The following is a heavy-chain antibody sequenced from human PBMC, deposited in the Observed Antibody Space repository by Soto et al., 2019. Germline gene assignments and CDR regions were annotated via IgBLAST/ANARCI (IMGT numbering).Heavy chain of an antibody. D-gene: IGHD2-15*01. CDR2: IYPGNSNT. V-gene: IGHV5-51*01. J-gene: IGHJ3*02. CDR3: ASDSHCDGGNCPMGGFDM. CDR1: GYGFSIHW. Sequence: EEVKISCKGSGYGFSIHWVDGQRQMPGKGLEWVGLIYPGNSNTMYSPSFQGQVTIAADTALSTTYLHWDTLKPSDTAIYFCASDSHCDGGNCPMGGFDMWGQGTMVTVSS.